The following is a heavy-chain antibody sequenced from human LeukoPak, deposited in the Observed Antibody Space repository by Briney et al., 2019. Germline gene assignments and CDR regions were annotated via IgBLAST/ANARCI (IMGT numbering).Heavy chain of an antibody. Sequence: GGSLRLSCAASGFTVSANDMSWVRQAPGKGLEWVSLIYAGGSSSAFYADSVKGRFTASRHDSKNTLDLQMNGLRADDTAVYYCLRQGVGDPPRWGQGTLVTVSS. CDR3: LRQGVGDPPR. D-gene: IGHD3-16*01. J-gene: IGHJ4*02. CDR1: GFTVSAND. CDR2: IYAGGSSSA. V-gene: IGHV3-53*04.